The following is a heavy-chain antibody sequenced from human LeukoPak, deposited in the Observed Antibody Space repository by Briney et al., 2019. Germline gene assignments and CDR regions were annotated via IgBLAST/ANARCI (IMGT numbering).Heavy chain of an antibody. D-gene: IGHD3-3*01. J-gene: IGHJ6*02. CDR2: ISYDGRNE. CDR1: GFSFSSYA. V-gene: IGHV3-30*04. CDR3: ARGGDSWSGYSYGMDV. Sequence: GRSLRLSCAASGFSFSSYAMHWVRRAPGKGLEWVAVISYDGRNEYYADSVKGRFTISRDISKNTVYLQMNSLRPEDTAVYYCARGGDSWSGYSYGMDVWGQGTTVTVSS.